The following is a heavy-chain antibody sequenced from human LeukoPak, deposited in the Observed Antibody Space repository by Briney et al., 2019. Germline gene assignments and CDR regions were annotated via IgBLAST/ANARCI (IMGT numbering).Heavy chain of an antibody. D-gene: IGHD4-17*01. CDR3: ARGYGDYGKYYFDS. Sequence: GGSLRLSCAASGFTFSTYPMNWARQAPGNGLEWVSSISSGSGYIYYADSVTGRFTISRDNAKNSLYLQMNSLRAEDTAVYYCARGYGDYGKYYFDSWGQGTLVTVSS. J-gene: IGHJ4*02. CDR1: GFTFSTYP. V-gene: IGHV3-21*01. CDR2: ISSGSGYI.